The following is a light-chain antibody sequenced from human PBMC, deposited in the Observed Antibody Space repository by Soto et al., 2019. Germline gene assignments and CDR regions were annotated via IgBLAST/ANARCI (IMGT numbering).Light chain of an antibody. J-gene: IGKJ2*01. CDR3: QHYSTFPYT. V-gene: IGKV1-5*01. CDR2: DAS. CDR1: PEISSW. Sequence: DLQMTQSPSTLSASVGDRVTITCRASPEISSWLAWSQQTSGKPPNILIHDASTFESGVPSRFSGSGSGTDFTLAISSLQTDGFAAYYGQHYSTFPYTFGKGTNVE.